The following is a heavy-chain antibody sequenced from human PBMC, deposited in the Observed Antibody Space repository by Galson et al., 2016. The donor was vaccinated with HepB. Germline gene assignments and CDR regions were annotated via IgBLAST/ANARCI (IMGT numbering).Heavy chain of an antibody. Sequence: CKASRYTFTSYDINWVRQATGQGLEWMGWMNPNSDNSGYAQRFQGRVTMTRHTSMSTAYMELSSLRSDDTAVYFCARGRGISYYGFWSGYSLDYWGQGTLVTVSS. CDR2: MNPNSDNS. CDR1: RYTFTSYD. D-gene: IGHD3-3*01. V-gene: IGHV1-8*01. J-gene: IGHJ4*02. CDR3: ARGRGISYYGFWSGYSLDY.